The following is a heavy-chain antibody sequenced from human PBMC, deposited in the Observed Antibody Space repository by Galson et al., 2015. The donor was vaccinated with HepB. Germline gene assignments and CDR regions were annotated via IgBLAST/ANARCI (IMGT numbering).Heavy chain of an antibody. V-gene: IGHV3-21*01. J-gene: IGHJ4*02. Sequence: SLRLSCAASGFTFSSYSMNWVRQAPGKGLEWVSSISSSSSYIYYADSVKGRFTISRDNAKNSLYLQMNSLRAEDTAVYYCARDLEAKYGDYGCLDYWGQGTLVTVSS. D-gene: IGHD4-17*01. CDR2: ISSSSSYI. CDR3: ARDLEAKYGDYGCLDY. CDR1: GFTFSSYS.